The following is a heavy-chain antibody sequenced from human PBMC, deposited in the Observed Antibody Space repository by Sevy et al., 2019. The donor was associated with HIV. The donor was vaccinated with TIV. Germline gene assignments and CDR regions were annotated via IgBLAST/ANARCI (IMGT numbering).Heavy chain of an antibody. V-gene: IGHV4-59*01. CDR1: GGPISSYY. Sequence: SDTLSLTCTVSGGPISSYYWSWIRQPPGKGLEWIGYIYYSGSTNYNPSLKSRVTISVDTSKNQFSLKLSSVTAADTAVYYCARDMLGYCSSTSCCAEGYFDYWGQGTLVTVSS. CDR3: ARDMLGYCSSTSCCAEGYFDY. D-gene: IGHD2-2*01. CDR2: IYYSGST. J-gene: IGHJ4*02.